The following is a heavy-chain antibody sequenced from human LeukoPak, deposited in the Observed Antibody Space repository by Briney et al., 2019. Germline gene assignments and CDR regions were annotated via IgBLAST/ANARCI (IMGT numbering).Heavy chain of an antibody. Sequence: ASVKVSCKASGYIFTVYYMHWVRQAPGQGLEWMGRINPNSGGTYYSQNFQGRVTMTRDTSITTAYMDLSSLRSDDTAVYYCARWGGAEDAFDIWGQGTMVTVSS. CDR3: ARWGGAEDAFDI. CDR2: INPNSGGT. J-gene: IGHJ3*02. D-gene: IGHD3-10*01. CDR1: GYIFTVYY. V-gene: IGHV1-2*06.